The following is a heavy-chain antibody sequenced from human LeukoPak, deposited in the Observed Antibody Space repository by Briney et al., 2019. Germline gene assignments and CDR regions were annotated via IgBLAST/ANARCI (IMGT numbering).Heavy chain of an antibody. Sequence: GGSLRLSCAASGFTFSSYGMHWVRQAPGKGLEWVAVISYDGGNKYYADSVKGRFTISRDNSKNTLYLQMNSLRAEDTAVYYCAKGYSSSWYVGWFDPWGQGTLVTVSS. CDR1: GFTFSSYG. CDR2: ISYDGGNK. CDR3: AKGYSSSWYVGWFDP. V-gene: IGHV3-30*18. D-gene: IGHD6-13*01. J-gene: IGHJ5*02.